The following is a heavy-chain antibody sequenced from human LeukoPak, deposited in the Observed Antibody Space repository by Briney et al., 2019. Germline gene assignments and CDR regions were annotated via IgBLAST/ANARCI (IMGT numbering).Heavy chain of an antibody. V-gene: IGHV3-21*04. D-gene: IGHD6-13*01. CDR1: GFTFSSYT. Sequence: GGSLRLSCAASGFTFSSYTMNWVRQAPGKGLEWVSSISSSSSHIYYADSVKGRFTISRDNAKNSLYLQMNSLRAEDTAFYYCARDKAAAGTLFDYWGQGALVTVSS. J-gene: IGHJ4*02. CDR2: ISSSSSHI. CDR3: ARDKAAAGTLFDY.